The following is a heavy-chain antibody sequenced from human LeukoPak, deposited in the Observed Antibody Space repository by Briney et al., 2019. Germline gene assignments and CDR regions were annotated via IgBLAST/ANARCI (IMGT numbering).Heavy chain of an antibody. J-gene: IGHJ4*02. CDR2: IYYSGST. Sequence: PSETLSLPCTVSGGSISSHYWSWIRQPPGKGLEWIGYIYYSGSTNYNPSLKSRVTISVDTSKNQFSLKLSSVTAADTAVYYCARDLDGINDYWGQGTLVTVSS. CDR3: ARDLDGINDY. V-gene: IGHV4-59*11. CDR1: GGSISSHY. D-gene: IGHD5-24*01.